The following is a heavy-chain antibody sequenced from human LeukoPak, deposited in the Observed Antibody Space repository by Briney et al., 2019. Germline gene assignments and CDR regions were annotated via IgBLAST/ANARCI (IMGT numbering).Heavy chain of an antibody. CDR1: GYTFTGYY. J-gene: IGHJ5*02. CDR2: MNPNSGNT. CDR3: ARVGRTRVLRFLEWTKIYNWFDP. Sequence: ASVKVSCKASGYTFTGYYMHWVRQATGQGLEWMGWMNPNSGNTGYAQKFQGRVTITRNTSISTAYMELSSLRSEDTAVYYCARVGRTRVLRFLEWTKIYNWFDPWGQGTLVTVSS. V-gene: IGHV1-8*03. D-gene: IGHD3-3*01.